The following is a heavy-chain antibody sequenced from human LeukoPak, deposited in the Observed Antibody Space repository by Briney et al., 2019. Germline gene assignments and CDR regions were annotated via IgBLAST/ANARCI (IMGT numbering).Heavy chain of an antibody. V-gene: IGHV4-34*01. CDR3: ARGPMAGEVPAARGDHWFDP. CDR2: INHSGTT. J-gene: IGHJ5*02. Sequence: SETLSLTCAVYGGSFSAYYWSWIRRPPGKGLEWIGEINHSGTTNYNPSLKSRVTISVDTSENQFSLKLSSVTAADTAVYYCARGPMAGEVPAARGDHWFDPWGQGTLVTVSS. D-gene: IGHD2-2*01. CDR1: GGSFSAYY.